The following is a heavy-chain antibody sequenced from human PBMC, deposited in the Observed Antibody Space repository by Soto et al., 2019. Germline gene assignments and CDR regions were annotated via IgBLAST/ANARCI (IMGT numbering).Heavy chain of an antibody. D-gene: IGHD3-10*01. CDR3: ARGWTGELLFDY. J-gene: IGHJ4*02. Sequence: EVQLLESGGGLVQPGGSLRLSCAASGFTFSSSAMSWVRQAPGKGLEWVSAIRPTGGSADYADSVKGRFAISRDNSKNTMYLQMDSLRAEDTAVYYCARGWTGELLFDYWGQGLLVAVSS. V-gene: IGHV3-23*01. CDR1: GFTFSSSA. CDR2: IRPTGGSA.